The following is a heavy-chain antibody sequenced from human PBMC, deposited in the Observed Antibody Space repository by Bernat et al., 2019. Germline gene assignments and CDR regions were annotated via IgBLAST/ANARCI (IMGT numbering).Heavy chain of an antibody. CDR3: ARHGPEGYSSSPYNWFDP. J-gene: IGHJ5*02. Sequence: EVQLVQSGAEVKKPGESLRISCKGSGYSFTSYWISWVRQMPGKGLEWMGRIDPSDSYTNYSPSFQGHVTISADKSISTAYLQWSSLKASDTAMYYCARHGPEGYSSSPYNWFDPWGQGTLVTVSS. D-gene: IGHD6-6*01. CDR1: GYSFTSYW. V-gene: IGHV5-10-1*03. CDR2: IDPSDSYT.